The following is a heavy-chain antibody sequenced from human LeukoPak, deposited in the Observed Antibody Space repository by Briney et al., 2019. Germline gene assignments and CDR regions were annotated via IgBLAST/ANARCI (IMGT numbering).Heavy chain of an antibody. CDR2: INHSGST. D-gene: IGHD2-15*01. Sequence: SETLSPTCAVYGGSFSGYYWSWIRQPPGKGLEWIGEINHSGSTNYNPSLKSRVTISVDTSKNQFSLKLSSVTAADTAVYYCARRLGGGSCYSINYYYYMDVWGKGTTVTVSS. V-gene: IGHV4-34*01. J-gene: IGHJ6*03. CDR3: ARRLGGGSCYSINYYYYMDV. CDR1: GGSFSGYY.